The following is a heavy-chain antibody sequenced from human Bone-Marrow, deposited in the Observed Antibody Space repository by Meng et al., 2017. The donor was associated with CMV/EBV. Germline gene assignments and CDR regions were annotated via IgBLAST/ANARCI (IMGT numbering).Heavy chain of an antibody. Sequence: GGSLRLSCTASGFTFSSYTMNWVRQAPGKGLEWVSSISSGSTSIYYTDSVRGRFAISRDNAKNLLYLQMNSLRAEDTAVYYCAREDVIPVAPFDYWGQGTLVTVSS. CDR3: AREDVIPVAPFDY. D-gene: IGHD2-2*01. CDR2: ISSGSTSI. V-gene: IGHV3-21*01. CDR1: GFTFSSYT. J-gene: IGHJ4*02.